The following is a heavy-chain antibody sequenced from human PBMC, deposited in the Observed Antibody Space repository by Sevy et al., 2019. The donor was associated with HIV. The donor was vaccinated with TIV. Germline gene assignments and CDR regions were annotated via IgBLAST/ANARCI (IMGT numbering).Heavy chain of an antibody. CDR3: ARGADGYKIRDFEY. Sequence: GGSLRLSCTVSGFTFGDYIMNWFRQAPGKGLEWVGFIRSKTHGGATAYAASVRGRFTISKDDSKSVAYLQMNSLKTEDTAVYSCARGADGYKIRDFEYWGQGTLVTVSS. J-gene: IGHJ4*02. V-gene: IGHV3-49*03. CDR1: GFTFGDYI. D-gene: IGHD5-12*01. CDR2: IRSKTHGGAT.